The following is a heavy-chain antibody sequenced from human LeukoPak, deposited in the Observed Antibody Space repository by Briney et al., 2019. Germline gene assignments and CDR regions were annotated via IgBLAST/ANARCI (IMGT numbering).Heavy chain of an antibody. CDR3: ARGPRYSSSWTHYYYYGMDV. J-gene: IGHJ6*02. CDR2: INHSVST. V-gene: IGHV4-34*01. D-gene: IGHD6-13*01. Sequence: ASETLSLTCAVYGGSFSGYYWSWIRQPPGKGLEWIGEINHSVSTNYNPSLKSRVTISVDTSKNQFSLKLSSVPAADTAVYYCARGPRYSSSWTHYYYYGMDVWGQGTTVTVSS. CDR1: GGSFSGYY.